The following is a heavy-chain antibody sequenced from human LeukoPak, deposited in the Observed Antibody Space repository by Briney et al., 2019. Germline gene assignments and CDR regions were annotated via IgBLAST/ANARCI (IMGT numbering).Heavy chain of an antibody. V-gene: IGHV3-21*01. D-gene: IGHD3-9*01. CDR1: GFTFSSYS. J-gene: IGHJ4*02. CDR3: ARGPHYDILTGYSY. Sequence: GGSLRLSCAASGFTFSSYSMNWDRQAPGKGLEWVSSISSSSSYIYYADSVKGRFTISRDNAKNSLYLQMNSLRAEDTAVYYCARGPHYDILTGYSYWGQGTLVTVSS. CDR2: ISSSSSYI.